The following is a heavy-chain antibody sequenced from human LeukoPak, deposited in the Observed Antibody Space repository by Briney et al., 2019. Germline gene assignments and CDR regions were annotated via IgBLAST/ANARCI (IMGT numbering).Heavy chain of an antibody. V-gene: IGHV3-7*01. CDR1: GFTFSNYL. D-gene: IGHD6-13*01. J-gene: IGHJ4*02. CDR3: ARVRSSWDLLDY. CDR2: MHQIGSEK. Sequence: GGALRLSCGASGFTFSNYLMSWVRQAPGNGLEWVANMHQIGSEKRYLDSVKGRFTISRDNAKNSLYLQMDYLRAEDTAVYFCARVRSSWDLLDYWGQGTLVTVSS.